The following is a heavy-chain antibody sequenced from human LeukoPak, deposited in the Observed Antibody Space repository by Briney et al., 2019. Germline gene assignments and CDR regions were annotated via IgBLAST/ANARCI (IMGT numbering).Heavy chain of an antibody. J-gene: IGHJ4*02. CDR1: GFTVSSNY. CDR3: ARGRVGYDSSGYYFDY. CDR2: IYSGGST. D-gene: IGHD3-22*01. Sequence: GGSLRLSCAASGFTVSSNYMSWVRQAPGKGLEWVSVIYSGGSTYYADSVKGRFTTSRHNSKNTLYLQMNSLRAEDTAVYYCARGRVGYDSSGYYFDYWGQGTLVTVSS. V-gene: IGHV3-53*04.